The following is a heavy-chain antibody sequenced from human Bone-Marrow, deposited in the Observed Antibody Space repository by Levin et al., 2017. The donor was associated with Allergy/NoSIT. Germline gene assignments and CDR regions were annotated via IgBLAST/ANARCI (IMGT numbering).Heavy chain of an antibody. J-gene: IGHJ3*02. Sequence: GGSLRLSCAASEFDFSYYNMHWVRQTPGKGLEWVALIWSDGSKTFYADSVKGRFTISRDNSKDMVYLHISSPRADDTAVYYCATTTLTDAFDIWGQGTMVIVSS. CDR3: ATTTLTDAFDI. CDR2: IWSDGSKT. CDR1: EFDFSYYN. V-gene: IGHV3-33*01. D-gene: IGHD1-1*01.